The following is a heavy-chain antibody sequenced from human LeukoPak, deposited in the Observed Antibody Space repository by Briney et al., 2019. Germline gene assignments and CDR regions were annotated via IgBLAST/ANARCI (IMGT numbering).Heavy chain of an antibody. CDR2: INHSGST. Sequence: PSETLSLTCAVYGGSFSGYYWSWIRQPPGKGLEWIGEINHSGSTNYNPSLKSRVTISVDTSKNQFSLKLSSVTAADTAVYYCARDGYSYGPIDYWGQGTLVTVSS. V-gene: IGHV4-34*01. J-gene: IGHJ4*02. CDR3: ARDGYSYGPIDY. CDR1: GGSFSGYY. D-gene: IGHD5-18*01.